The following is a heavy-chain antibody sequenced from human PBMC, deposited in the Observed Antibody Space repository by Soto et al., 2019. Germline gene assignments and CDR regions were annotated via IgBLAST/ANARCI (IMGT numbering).Heavy chain of an antibody. Sequence: GGSLRLSCAASGFTFSSYSMNWVRQAPGKGLEWVSSISSSSSYIYYADSVKGRFTISRDNAKNSLYLQVNSLRAEDTAVYYCARGITMVRGVIITSYYGMDVWGQGTTVTVSS. CDR2: ISSSSSYI. CDR3: ARGITMVRGVIITSYYGMDV. CDR1: GFTFSSYS. D-gene: IGHD3-10*01. V-gene: IGHV3-21*01. J-gene: IGHJ6*02.